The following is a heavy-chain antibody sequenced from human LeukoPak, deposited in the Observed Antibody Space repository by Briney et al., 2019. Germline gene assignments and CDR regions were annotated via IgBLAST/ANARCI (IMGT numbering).Heavy chain of an antibody. CDR1: GFTVSSNY. CDR3: AQQLGYCSGGTCYSTY. V-gene: IGHV3-53*01. CDR2: IYSGDNT. Sequence: PGGSLRLSCAASGFTVSSNYMSWVRQAPGKGLEWVSVIYSGDNTYYADSVKGRFTISRDNSKNTLYLQMNSLRVDDTAVYYCAQQLGYCSGGTCYSTYWGQGTLVTVSS. J-gene: IGHJ4*02. D-gene: IGHD2-15*01.